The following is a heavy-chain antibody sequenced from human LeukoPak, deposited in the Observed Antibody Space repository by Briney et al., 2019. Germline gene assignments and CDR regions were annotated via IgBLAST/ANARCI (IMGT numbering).Heavy chain of an antibody. CDR3: ARDRGGRTGYAWGDFDF. Sequence: SETLSLTCVVSSFSISNGFYWVWIRPPPGKGLEWIGNVFYSGVTYYNPSLMSRVTISVDTSKNKFSLKLNSLTAADTAVYFCARDRGGRTGYAWGDFDFWGQGVLVTVSS. V-gene: IGHV4-38-2*01. CDR1: SFSISNGFY. CDR2: VFYSGVT. J-gene: IGHJ4*02. D-gene: IGHD5-12*01.